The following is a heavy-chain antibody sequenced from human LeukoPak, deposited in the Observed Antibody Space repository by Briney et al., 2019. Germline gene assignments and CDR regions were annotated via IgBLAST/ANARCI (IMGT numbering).Heavy chain of an antibody. Sequence: GGSLRLSCAASGFTFSSYGMHWVRQAPGKGLEWVAVIWYDGSNKYCADSVKGRFTISRDNSKNTLYLQMNSLRAEDTAVYYCARDPYSSGVFDPWGQGTLVTVSS. J-gene: IGHJ5*02. CDR2: IWYDGSNK. CDR3: ARDPYSSGVFDP. D-gene: IGHD6-19*01. CDR1: GFTFSSYG. V-gene: IGHV3-33*01.